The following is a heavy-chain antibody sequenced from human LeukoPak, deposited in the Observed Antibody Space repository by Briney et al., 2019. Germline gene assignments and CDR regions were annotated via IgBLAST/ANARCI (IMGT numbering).Heavy chain of an antibody. CDR1: GFTFSSYA. CDR2: ISGSGGST. Sequence: PGGPLRLSCATSGFTFSSYAISWVRHAPGKGLEWVSAISGSGGSTYYADSVKGRSTISRYNPKNTPYLQMNSLTAEDAAVSHGAQPPVIFPVSDTCGQGTLVTVS. J-gene: IGHJ5*02. V-gene: IGHV3-23*01. CDR3: AQPPVIFPVSDT.